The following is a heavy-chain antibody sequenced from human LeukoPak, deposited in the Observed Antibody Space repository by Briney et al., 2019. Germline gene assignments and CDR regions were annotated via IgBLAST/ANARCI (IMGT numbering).Heavy chain of an antibody. Sequence: KVSCKASGCTFTSYWIGWVRQMPGKGLEWMGIIYPGDSDSRQSPSLRGQVTISADKSINTAYLQWNSLKASDTAMYYCARGHHVVVATATWASDAFDLWGQGTMVTVSS. V-gene: IGHV5-51*01. J-gene: IGHJ3*01. CDR3: ARGHHVVVATATWASDAFDL. CDR2: IYPGDSDS. CDR1: GCTFTSYW. D-gene: IGHD2-21*02.